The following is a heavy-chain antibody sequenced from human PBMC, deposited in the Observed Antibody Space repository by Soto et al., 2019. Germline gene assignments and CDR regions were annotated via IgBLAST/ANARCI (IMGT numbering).Heavy chain of an antibody. J-gene: IGHJ6*02. CDR3: ARARMVRGIIYYYGMDV. D-gene: IGHD3-10*01. V-gene: IGHV4-31*03. CDR2: IYYSGST. CDR1: GGSISSDGNY. Sequence: QVQLQESGPGLVKSSQTLSLTCTVSGGSISSDGNYWSWIRQHPGKGLEWIGYIYYSGSTNYNPSHKSRVTISVDTSKNQFSLELNSVTAADTAVYYCARARMVRGIIYYYGMDVWGQGTTVTVSS.